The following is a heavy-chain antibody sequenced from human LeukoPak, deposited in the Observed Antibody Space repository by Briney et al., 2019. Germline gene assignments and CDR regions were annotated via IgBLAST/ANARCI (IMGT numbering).Heavy chain of an antibody. D-gene: IGHD4-23*01. V-gene: IGHV3-30*02. Sequence: PGGSLRLSCAASGFTFSSYGMHWVRQAPGKGLEWVAVIWYGGSNKYYADSVKGRFTISRDNSKNTLYLQMNSLRAEDTAVYYCAKDGGGNGEYFQHWGQGTLVTVSS. CDR3: AKDGGGNGEYFQH. CDR2: IWYGGSNK. CDR1: GFTFSSYG. J-gene: IGHJ1*01.